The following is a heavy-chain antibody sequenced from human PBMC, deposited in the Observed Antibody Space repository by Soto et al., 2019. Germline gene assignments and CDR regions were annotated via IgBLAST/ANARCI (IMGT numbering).Heavy chain of an antibody. CDR3: ARDVGSGYYYYRFDP. CDR2: ISAYNGNT. D-gene: IGHD3-22*01. J-gene: IGHJ5*02. Sequence: ASVKVSCKASGYTFTSYGISWVRQAPGQGLEWMGWISAYNGNTNYAQKLQGRVTMTTDTSTSTAYMELRSLRSDDTAVYYCARDVGSGYYYYRFDPWGQGTLVTVSS. V-gene: IGHV1-18*01. CDR1: GYTFTSYG.